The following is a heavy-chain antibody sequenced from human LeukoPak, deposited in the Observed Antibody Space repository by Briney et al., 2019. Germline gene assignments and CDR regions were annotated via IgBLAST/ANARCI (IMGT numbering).Heavy chain of an antibody. CDR2: ITNDGSST. J-gene: IGHJ4*02. CDR1: GLAFSSHW. D-gene: IGHD1-14*01. V-gene: IGHV3-74*01. Sequence: GGSLRPSCAASGLAFSSHWMHWVRQAPGKGLVWVSRITNDGSSTTYADSVKGRFTISRDNAKNMLYLQVNSLRAEDTAVYYCATPQGGNPAYWGQGTLVTVSS. CDR3: ATPQGGNPAY.